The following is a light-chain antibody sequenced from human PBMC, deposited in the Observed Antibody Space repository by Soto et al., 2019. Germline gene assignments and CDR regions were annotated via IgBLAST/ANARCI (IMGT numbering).Light chain of an antibody. CDR1: QIISSW. V-gene: IGKV1-5*03. J-gene: IGKJ1*01. Sequence: DIQMTQSPSTLSASVGDRVTITCRASQIISSWLAWYQQKPGKAPKLLIYKASSLESGVPSRFSGSGSGTEFTLSISSLQPDDFATYYCQQYNSYPWTCGQGTKVEIK. CDR3: QQYNSYPWT. CDR2: KAS.